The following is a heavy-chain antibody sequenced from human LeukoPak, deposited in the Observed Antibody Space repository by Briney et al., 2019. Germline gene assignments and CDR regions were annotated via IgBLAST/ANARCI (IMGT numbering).Heavy chain of an antibody. CDR3: ARDQVKIVVVPAAMNY. D-gene: IGHD2-2*01. CDR2: IWYDGSNK. J-gene: IGHJ4*02. Sequence: RSGGSLRLSCAASGFTFSSCGMHWVRQAPGKGLEWVAVIWYDGSNKYYADSVKGQFTISRDNSKNTLYLQMNSLRAEDTAVYYCARDQVKIVVVPAAMNYWGQGTLVTVSS. CDR1: GFTFSSCG. V-gene: IGHV3-30*19.